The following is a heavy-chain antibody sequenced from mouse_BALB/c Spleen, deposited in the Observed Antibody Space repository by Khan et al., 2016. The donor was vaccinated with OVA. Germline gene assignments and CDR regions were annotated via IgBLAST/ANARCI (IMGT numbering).Heavy chain of an antibody. V-gene: IGHV1-7*01. CDR3: ANHGSTSAWFAY. Sequence: QSGAELAKPGASVKMSCKASGYTFTSYWMHWVKQRPGQGLEWIGYINPSTGYSEYNQKFKDKATLTADKSSSTAYMQLSSLTSDDSAVYYCANHGSTSAWFAYWGQGTLVTVSA. CDR1: GYTFTSYW. J-gene: IGHJ3*01. D-gene: IGHD1-1*01. CDR2: INPSTGYS.